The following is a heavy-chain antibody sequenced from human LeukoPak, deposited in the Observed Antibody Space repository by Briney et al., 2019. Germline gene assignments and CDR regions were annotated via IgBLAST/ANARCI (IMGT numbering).Heavy chain of an antibody. CDR3: ARGSGWFGELYWYFDL. D-gene: IGHD3-10*01. CDR2: ISAYNGNT. J-gene: IGHJ2*01. CDR1: GYTFTSYG. Sequence: ASVKVSCKASGYTFTSYGISWVRQALGQGLEWMGWISAYNGNTNYAQKLQGRVTMTRNTSISTAYMELSSLRSEDTAVYYCARGSGWFGELYWYFDLWGRGTLVTVSS. V-gene: IGHV1-18*01.